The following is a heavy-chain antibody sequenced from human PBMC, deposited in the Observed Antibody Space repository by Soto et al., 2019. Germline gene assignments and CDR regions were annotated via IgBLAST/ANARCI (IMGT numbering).Heavy chain of an antibody. J-gene: IGHJ2*01. D-gene: IGHD4-17*01. CDR3: VRGSSSATTFYFDL. Sequence: QVQVVQSGAEVKKPGASVKVSCKASGYTFTSYAMHWVRQAPGHRLEWMGWINTAKGYTKYSQMFQGRVTIARYTSASTAYLELSSLSSEDTAVYYCVRGSSSATTFYFDLWGRGTLVTVSS. CDR1: GYTFTSYA. CDR2: INTAKGYT. V-gene: IGHV1-3*04.